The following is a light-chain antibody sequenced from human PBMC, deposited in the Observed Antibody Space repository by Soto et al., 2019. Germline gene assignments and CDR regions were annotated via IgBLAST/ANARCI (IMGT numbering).Light chain of an antibody. Sequence: EIVMTQSPATLSVSPGERATLSCRASQSISRNLAWYQQQPGQAPRLLIYGASNRASGIPARFSGSGSGTEFHLTISSLQSEDFAVYYCQQYNNWPRTCGQGTKVEIK. V-gene: IGKV3-15*01. CDR2: GAS. CDR1: QSISRN. J-gene: IGKJ1*01. CDR3: QQYNNWPRT.